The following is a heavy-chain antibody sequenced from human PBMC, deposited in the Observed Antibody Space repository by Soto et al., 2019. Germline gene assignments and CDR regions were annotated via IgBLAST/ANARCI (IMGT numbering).Heavy chain of an antibody. CDR3: AKGWCDS. V-gene: IGHV3-23*01. CDR1: GFSFSSHV. CDR2: ISGSGGGT. J-gene: IGHJ5*01. Sequence: EVPLLDSGGDLAQPGGSLRLSCAASGFSFSSHVMSWVRQAPGKGLEWVSSISGSGGGTYYADSVKGRFIISRDNSKNTLDLQMNSLRVEDTAVYYCAKGWCDSWGQGTLVTVSS.